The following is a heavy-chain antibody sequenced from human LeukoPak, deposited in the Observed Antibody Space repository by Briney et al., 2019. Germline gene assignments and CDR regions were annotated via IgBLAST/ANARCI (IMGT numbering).Heavy chain of an antibody. D-gene: IGHD3-22*01. CDR1: GFTFSSYG. V-gene: IGHV3-30*18. J-gene: IGHJ5*02. CDR3: AKDRGAGYYDISGSNRFDP. Sequence: GGSLRLSCAASGFTFSSYGMHWVRQAPGKGPEWVALISYDGSNEYYADSVKGRFTISRDNSKNTLYLQMNRLRAEDTAVYYCAKDRGAGYYDISGSNRFDPWGQGTLVTVSS. CDR2: ISYDGSNE.